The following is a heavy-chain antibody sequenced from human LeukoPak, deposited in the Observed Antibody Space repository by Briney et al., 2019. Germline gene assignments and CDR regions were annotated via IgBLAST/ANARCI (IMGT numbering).Heavy chain of an antibody. J-gene: IGHJ4*02. CDR3: AKEAGVDTAMVNDY. D-gene: IGHD5-18*01. Sequence: GGSLRLPCVASGFTFSSYNMNWVRQAPGRGLEWVSAISGSGGSTYYADSVKGRFTISRDNSKNTLYLQMNSLRAEDTAVYYCAKEAGVDTAMVNDYWGQGTLVTVSS. V-gene: IGHV3-23*01. CDR2: ISGSGGST. CDR1: GFTFSSYN.